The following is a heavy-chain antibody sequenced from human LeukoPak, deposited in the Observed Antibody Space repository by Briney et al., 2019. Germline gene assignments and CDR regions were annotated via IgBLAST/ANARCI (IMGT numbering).Heavy chain of an antibody. J-gene: IGHJ4*02. CDR3: ARDLAAAGTWDYYFDY. CDR2: IYYTGTT. Sequence: PSETLSLTCTVSGGSISSPNNYWGRIRQPPGKGLEWIGTIYYTGTTYYNPSLTSRVTMSVDTSRNQFSLKLSSVTAADTAVYYCARDLAAAGTWDYYFDYWGQGTLVTVSS. D-gene: IGHD6-13*01. CDR1: GGSISSPNNY. V-gene: IGHV4-39*07.